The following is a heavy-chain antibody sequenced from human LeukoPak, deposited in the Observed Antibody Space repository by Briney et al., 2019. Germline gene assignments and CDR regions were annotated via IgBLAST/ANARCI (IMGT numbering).Heavy chain of an antibody. J-gene: IGHJ5*02. CDR1: GGSIGSYY. CDR3: ARDGAYCGGDCYFNWFDP. V-gene: IGHV4-4*07. Sequence: SETLSLTCTVSGGSIGSYYWSWIRQPAGKGLEWIGRIYTSGSTNYNPSLKSRVTMSVDTSKSQFSLKLSSVTAADTAVYYCARDGAYCGGDCYFNWFDPWGQGTLVTVSS. CDR2: IYTSGST. D-gene: IGHD2-21*02.